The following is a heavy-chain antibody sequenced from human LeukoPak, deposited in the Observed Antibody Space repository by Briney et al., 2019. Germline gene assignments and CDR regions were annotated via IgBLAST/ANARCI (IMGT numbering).Heavy chain of an antibody. CDR1: GFTFSGSA. CDR2: IRSKANSYAT. Sequence: PGGSLTLSCAASGFTFSGSAMHWVRQASGKGLEWVGRIRSKANSYATAYAASVKGKFTISRDDSKNTAYLQMNSLKTEDTAVYYCTRPSGSYCSSTSCYSAHWFDPWGQGTLVTVSS. D-gene: IGHD2-2*01. CDR3: TRPSGSYCSSTSCYSAHWFDP. J-gene: IGHJ5*02. V-gene: IGHV3-73*01.